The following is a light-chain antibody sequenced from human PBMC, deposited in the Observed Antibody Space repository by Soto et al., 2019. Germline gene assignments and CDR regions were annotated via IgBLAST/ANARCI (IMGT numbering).Light chain of an antibody. CDR1: QSVGRNF. Sequence: EIVLTQSPGTLSLSPGESTTLSCRASQSVGRNFLAWYQQKHGRAPRLLIHGASYRATGVPDRFSGSGSETDFTLTISRLEPEDFAVYYCHQYAASPLTFGGGTKVEIK. CDR3: HQYAASPLT. J-gene: IGKJ4*01. CDR2: GAS. V-gene: IGKV3-20*01.